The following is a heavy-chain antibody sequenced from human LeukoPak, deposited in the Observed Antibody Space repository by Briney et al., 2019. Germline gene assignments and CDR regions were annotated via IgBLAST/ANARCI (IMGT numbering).Heavy chain of an antibody. CDR1: GFTFSHYA. J-gene: IGHJ4*02. Sequence: GGSLRLSCAASGFTFSHYAMTWVRQGPGQGLEWVSTVSESGDSIYYADSVKGRFIISRDNSKNTMYLQMNSLRAEDTAVYYCAKAVGRYCSGGSCYMDWWGQGTLVTVSS. D-gene: IGHD2-15*01. V-gene: IGHV3-23*01. CDR3: AKAVGRYCSGGSCYMDW. CDR2: VSESGDSI.